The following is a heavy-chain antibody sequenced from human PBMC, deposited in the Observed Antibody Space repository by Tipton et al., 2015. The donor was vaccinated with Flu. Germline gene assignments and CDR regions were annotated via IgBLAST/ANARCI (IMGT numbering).Heavy chain of an antibody. CDR1: GYTFTGYY. V-gene: IGHV1-2*06. Sequence: QLVQSGAEVKKPGASVKVSCKASGYTFTGYYMHWVRQAPGQGLEWMGRINPNSGGTNYAQKFQGRVTMTRDTSISTAYMELSRLRSDDTAVYYGARSPEVGGRTAMVLYDYYYGMDVWGQGTTVTVSS. D-gene: IGHD5-18*01. CDR2: INPNSGGT. J-gene: IGHJ6*02. CDR3: ARSPEVGGRTAMVLYDYYYGMDV.